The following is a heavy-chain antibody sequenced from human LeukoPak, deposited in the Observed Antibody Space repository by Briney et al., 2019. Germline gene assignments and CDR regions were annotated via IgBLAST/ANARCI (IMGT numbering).Heavy chain of an antibody. J-gene: IGHJ6*02. CDR1: GFTFSSYW. CDR2: ISSSGSTI. V-gene: IGHV3-48*04. Sequence: GGSLRLSCAASGFTFSSYWMSWVRQAPGKGLEWVSYISSSGSTIYYADSVKGRFTISRDDAKNSLYLQMNSLRAEDTAVYYCARMATVTTGGYYYYYGMDVWGQGTTVTVSS. D-gene: IGHD4-17*01. CDR3: ARMATVTTGGYYYYYGMDV.